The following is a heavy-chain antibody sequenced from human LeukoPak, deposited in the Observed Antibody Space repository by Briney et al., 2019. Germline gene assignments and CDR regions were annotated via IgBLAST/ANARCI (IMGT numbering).Heavy chain of an antibody. CDR1: GFTFSSYW. Sequence: PGGSLRLSCAASGFTFSSYWMSWVRQAPGKGLEWVANIKQDGSEKYYVDSVKGRFTISRDNAKNSLYLQMSSLRAEDTAVYYCARDRWFGELPYFDYWGQGTLVTVSS. D-gene: IGHD3-10*01. CDR3: ARDRWFGELPYFDY. J-gene: IGHJ4*02. V-gene: IGHV3-7*01. CDR2: IKQDGSEK.